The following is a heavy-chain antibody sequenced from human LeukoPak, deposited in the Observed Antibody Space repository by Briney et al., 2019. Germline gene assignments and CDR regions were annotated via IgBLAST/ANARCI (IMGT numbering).Heavy chain of an antibody. Sequence: GGSLRLSCAGSKFTFHTYLMSWVRQAPGKGLEWASSISGSGATTDYADSVKGRFTISRDNAKNSPYLQMNSLRAEDTAVYYCARDSTGFDPWGQGTLVTVSS. J-gene: IGHJ5*02. CDR2: ISGSGATT. CDR3: ARDSTGFDP. D-gene: IGHD4-17*01. CDR1: KFTFHTYL. V-gene: IGHV3-23*01.